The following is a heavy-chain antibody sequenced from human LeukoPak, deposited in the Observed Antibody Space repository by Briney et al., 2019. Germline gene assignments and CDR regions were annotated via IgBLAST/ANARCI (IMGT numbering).Heavy chain of an antibody. Sequence: SVKVSCKASGGTFSSYAICWVRQAPGQGLEWMGGIIPIFGTANYAQKFQGRVTITADESTSTAYMELSSLRSEDTAVYYCARSYYYDSSGYYPFDYWGQGTLVTVSS. V-gene: IGHV1-69*13. CDR3: ARSYYYDSSGYYPFDY. CDR2: IIPIFGTA. CDR1: GGTFSSYA. D-gene: IGHD3-22*01. J-gene: IGHJ4*02.